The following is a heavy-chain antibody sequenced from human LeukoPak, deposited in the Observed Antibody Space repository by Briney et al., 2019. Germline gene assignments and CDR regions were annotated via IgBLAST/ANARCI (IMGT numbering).Heavy chain of an antibody. CDR1: GGSISSDDYY. CDR2: MFYSGST. CDR3: AREVRPCTGGCYSGPFDI. D-gene: IGHD2-21*02. V-gene: IGHV4-30-4*08. Sequence: PSETLSLTCTVSGGSISSDDYYWTWIRQPPWEGLEWIGYMFYSGSTFYNPSLKSRVTISVDTSKNHFSLKLSSVTAADTAVYYCAREVRPCTGGCYSGPFDIWGQGTLVTVSS. J-gene: IGHJ3*02.